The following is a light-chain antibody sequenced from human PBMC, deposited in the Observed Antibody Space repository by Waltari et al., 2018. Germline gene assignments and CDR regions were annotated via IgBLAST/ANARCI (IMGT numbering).Light chain of an antibody. Sequence: QSALTQPASVSGSPGQSLTLSCTGTSSDVGGSNYVSWYQQHPGKAPKLRIYDVSNRPSGVSNRFSVSKSGNTASLTISGLQAEDEADYYCSSYTSSSTLVFGGGTKLTVL. CDR1: SSDVGGSNY. V-gene: IGLV2-14*03. CDR3: SSYTSSSTLV. CDR2: DVS. J-gene: IGLJ2*01.